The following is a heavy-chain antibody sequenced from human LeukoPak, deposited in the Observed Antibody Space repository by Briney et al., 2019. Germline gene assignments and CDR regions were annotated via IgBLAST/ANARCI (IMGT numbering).Heavy chain of an antibody. D-gene: IGHD3-9*01. J-gene: IGHJ6*02. Sequence: ASVEVSCKASGYAFTGYSMHWVRQAPGQGLEWMGWINPNSGGTNYAQKFQGRVTMTRDMSISTAYMELSRLTSDDTAVYYCARWFTVTSGDYDILTSSYHRGMDVWGQGTTVTVSS. CDR1: GYAFTGYS. CDR2: INPNSGGT. CDR3: ARWFTVTSGDYDILTSSYHRGMDV. V-gene: IGHV1-2*02.